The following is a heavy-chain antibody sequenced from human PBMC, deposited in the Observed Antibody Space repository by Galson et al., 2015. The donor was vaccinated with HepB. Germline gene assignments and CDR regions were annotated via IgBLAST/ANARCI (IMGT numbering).Heavy chain of an antibody. V-gene: IGHV6-1*01. CDR3: ARDRYRSSWFHYNWFDP. J-gene: IGHJ5*02. CDR1: GDSVPSNSAA. CDR2: TYYRSKWYN. Sequence: CAISGDSVPSNSAAWNWIRQSPSRGLEWLGRTYYRSKWYNDYAVSVKSRITINPDTSKNQFSLQLNSVTPEDTAVYYCARDRYRSSWFHYNWFDPWGQGTLVTVSS. D-gene: IGHD6-13*01.